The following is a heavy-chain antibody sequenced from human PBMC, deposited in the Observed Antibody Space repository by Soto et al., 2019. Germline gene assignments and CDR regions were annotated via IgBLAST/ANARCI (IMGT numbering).Heavy chain of an antibody. Sequence: GSLRLSCAASGFTLSIYSMSWVRQAPGKGLEWVSSIDFGRGSTYYADSVKGRFTISRDNTKNSVFLQLNSLRAEDTAVYYCASQEVESPPYYFAFWGQGTLVTVSS. CDR2: IDFGRGST. D-gene: IGHD1-1*01. CDR1: GFTLSIYS. CDR3: ASQEVESPPYYFAF. V-gene: IGHV3-21*01. J-gene: IGHJ4*02.